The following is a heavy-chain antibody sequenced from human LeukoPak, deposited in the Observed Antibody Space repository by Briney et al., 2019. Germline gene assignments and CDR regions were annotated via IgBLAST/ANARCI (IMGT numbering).Heavy chain of an antibody. J-gene: IGHJ4*02. Sequence: KPSETLSLTCTVSGGSISSSSYYWGWIRQPPGKGLEWIGSIYYSGSTYYNPSFKSRVTISVDTSKNQFSLKLSSVTAADTAVYYCARQTWIQLWLNWGQGTLVTVSS. CDR2: IYYSGST. D-gene: IGHD5-18*01. CDR3: ARQTWIQLWLN. V-gene: IGHV4-39*01. CDR1: GGSISSSSYY.